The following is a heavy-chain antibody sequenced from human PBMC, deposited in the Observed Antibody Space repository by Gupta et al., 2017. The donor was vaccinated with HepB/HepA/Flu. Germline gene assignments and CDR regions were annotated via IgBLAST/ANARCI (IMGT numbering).Heavy chain of an antibody. CDR1: GCIFISYD. Sequence: QAQLEQTGAVVKQPGASVMVACTASGCIFISYDINWGRQSTGQGLEWMGWMNTNRGNTGYREKFQGRVTMTRNTSTNIAYMELSSLTSEDTAVYYCARGLWLDYHGMDDWGQGTTVIVSS. D-gene: IGHD3-10*01. CDR3: ARGLWLDYHGMDD. V-gene: IGHV1-8*01. J-gene: IGHJ6*02. CDR2: MNTNRGNT.